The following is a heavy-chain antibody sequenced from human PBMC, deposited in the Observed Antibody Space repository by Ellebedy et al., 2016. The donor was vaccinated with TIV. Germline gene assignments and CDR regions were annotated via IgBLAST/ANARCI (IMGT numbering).Heavy chain of an antibody. CDR2: IIPILGIA. V-gene: IGHV1-69*04. J-gene: IGHJ2*01. CDR1: GGTFSSYA. D-gene: IGHD5-12*01. Sequence: AASVKVSCKASGGTFSSYAISWVRQAPGQGLEWMGRIIPILGIANYAQKFQGRVTMTEDTSTDTAYMELSSLRSEDTAVYYCATIMSGSNFDLWGRGTLVTVSS. CDR3: ATIMSGSNFDL.